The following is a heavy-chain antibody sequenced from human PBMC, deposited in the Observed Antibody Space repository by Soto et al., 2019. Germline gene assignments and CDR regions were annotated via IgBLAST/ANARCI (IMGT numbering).Heavy chain of an antibody. D-gene: IGHD4-17*01. V-gene: IGHV1-18*01. J-gene: IGHJ6*02. Sequence: QVQRVQSGPEVKKYGASVKVSCKASGYTFTSYDINWVRQAPGQGLEWMGWISANNGNTNHAQKFQGTVTMTTDTSTSTAYLELRSLRSDDTAVYYCARTTVTTDYYAMDVWGQGTTVTVSS. CDR3: ARTTVTTDYYAMDV. CDR2: ISANNGNT. CDR1: GYTFTSYD.